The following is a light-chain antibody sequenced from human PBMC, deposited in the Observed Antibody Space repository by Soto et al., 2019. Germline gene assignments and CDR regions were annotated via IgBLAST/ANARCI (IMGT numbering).Light chain of an antibody. Sequence: IRMTQSPSSLSASTGDRVTITCRASQGISSYLAWYQQKPGKAPKLLIYAASTLQSGVPSRFSGSGSGTDFTLTISCLQSEDFATYYCQQYYSYPPGLTFGGGTKVDIK. CDR1: QGISSY. V-gene: IGKV1-8*01. CDR2: AAS. J-gene: IGKJ4*01. CDR3: QQYYSYPPGLT.